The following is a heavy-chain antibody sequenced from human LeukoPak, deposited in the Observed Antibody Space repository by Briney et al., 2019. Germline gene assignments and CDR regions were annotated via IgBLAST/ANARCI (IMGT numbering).Heavy chain of an antibody. CDR2: ISASRDIT. V-gene: IGHV3-48*01. CDR1: GFNYSSYT. D-gene: IGHD3-3*01. CDR3: VRGSLASGVVVYYYYYLDV. Sequence: PGGSLRLSCAASGFNYSSYTMNWVRQAPGMGLEWLSYISASRDITYYADSVKGRFTISRDNAKNSPYLQMNSLRAEDTAVYYCVRGSLASGVVVYYYYYLDVWGKGTTVTVSS. J-gene: IGHJ6*03.